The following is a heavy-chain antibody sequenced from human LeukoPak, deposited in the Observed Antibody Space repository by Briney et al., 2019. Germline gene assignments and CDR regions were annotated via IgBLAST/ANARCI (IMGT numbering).Heavy chain of an antibody. CDR1: GFTFSSYG. V-gene: IGHV3-21*05. CDR2: ISSSSSYT. CDR3: ARPSRPGLLFEWFDP. Sequence: GGSLRLSCAASGFTFSSYGMHWVRQAPGKGLEWVSYISSSSSYTNYADSVKGRFTISRDNAKNSLYLQMNSLRAEDTAVYYCARPSRPGLLFEWFDPWGQGTLVTVSS. D-gene: IGHD2-21*02. J-gene: IGHJ5*02.